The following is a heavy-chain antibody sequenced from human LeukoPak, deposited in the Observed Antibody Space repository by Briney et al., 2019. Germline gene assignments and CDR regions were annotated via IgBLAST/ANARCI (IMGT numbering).Heavy chain of an antibody. CDR3: ASVPTSGYPYYYYYMDV. D-gene: IGHD3-10*01. V-gene: IGHV4-34*01. Sequence: SETLSLTCAVYGGSFSGYYWGWIRQPPGKGLEWIGEINHSGSTNSNPSLKSRVTISIDTSNNQFSLRLSSVTAADTAVYYCASVPTSGYPYYYYYMDVWGKGTTVTISS. CDR2: INHSGST. J-gene: IGHJ6*03. CDR1: GGSFSGYY.